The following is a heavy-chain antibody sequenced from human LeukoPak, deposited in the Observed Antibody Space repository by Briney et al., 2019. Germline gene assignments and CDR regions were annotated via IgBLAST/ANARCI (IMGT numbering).Heavy chain of an antibody. J-gene: IGHJ4*02. Sequence: GGSLRLSCAASGFTFSSYAMHWVRQAPGKGLEYVSAISSNGGSTYYANSVKGRFTIPRDNSKNTLYLQMGSLRAEDMAVYYCARGRYYDSSGYYHFDYWGQGTLVTVSS. D-gene: IGHD3-22*01. CDR2: ISSNGGST. V-gene: IGHV3-64*01. CDR3: ARGRYYDSSGYYHFDY. CDR1: GFTFSSYA.